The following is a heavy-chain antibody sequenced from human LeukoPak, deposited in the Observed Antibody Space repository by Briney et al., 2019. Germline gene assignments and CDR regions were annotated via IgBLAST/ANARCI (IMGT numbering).Heavy chain of an antibody. J-gene: IGHJ1*01. CDR2: INHSGST. V-gene: IGHV4-34*01. CDR1: GGSFSGYY. Sequence: SETLSLTCAVYGGSFSGYYRSWIRQPPGKGLEWIGEINHSGSTNYNPSLKSRVTISVDTSKNQFSLKLSSVTAADTAVYYCAGYCTNGVCYSYFQHWGQGTLVTVSS. CDR3: AGYCTNGVCYSYFQH. D-gene: IGHD2-8*01.